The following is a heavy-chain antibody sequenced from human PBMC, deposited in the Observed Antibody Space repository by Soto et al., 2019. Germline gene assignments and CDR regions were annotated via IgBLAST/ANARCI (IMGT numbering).Heavy chain of an antibody. J-gene: IGHJ4*02. D-gene: IGHD6-19*01. V-gene: IGHV3-30*18. Sequence: QVQLVESGGGVVQPGRSLRLSCAASGFTFSNYVMHWVRQAPGKGLEWVAVISYDGTNKYYADSVKGLFTISRDNSKNTLYLQMNSLSAEDTAVDYCAKDVSSGWSNFDYWGQGSLVTVSS. CDR1: GFTFSNYV. CDR3: AKDVSSGWSNFDY. CDR2: ISYDGTNK.